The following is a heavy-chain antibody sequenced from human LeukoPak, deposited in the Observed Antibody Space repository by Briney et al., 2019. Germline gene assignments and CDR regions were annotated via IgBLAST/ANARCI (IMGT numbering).Heavy chain of an antibody. CDR3: GGSTYYYDSSGYYCDY. Sequence: GASVKVSCKASGGTFSSYAISWVRQAPGQGLEWMGGIIPIFGTANYAQKFQGRVTITADESTSTAYMELSSLRSEDTAVYYCGGSTYYYDSSGYYCDYWGQGTLVTVSS. CDR2: IIPIFGTA. J-gene: IGHJ4*02. V-gene: IGHV1-69*01. CDR1: GGTFSSYA. D-gene: IGHD3-22*01.